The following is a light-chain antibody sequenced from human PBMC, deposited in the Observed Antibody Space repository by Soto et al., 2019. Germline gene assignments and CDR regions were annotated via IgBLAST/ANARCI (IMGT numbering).Light chain of an antibody. Sequence: EIVMTQSPATLSVSQGERATLSCMASQSVSSNLAWFQQKPGQAPRLLLYAVSTRATGVPGRFSGSGSGTEFTLTISSLQSEDSAVYYCHQHNHCPSLGQGTKLEIK. CDR2: AVS. J-gene: IGKJ2*01. CDR1: QSVSSN. V-gene: IGKV3-15*01. CDR3: HQHNHCPS.